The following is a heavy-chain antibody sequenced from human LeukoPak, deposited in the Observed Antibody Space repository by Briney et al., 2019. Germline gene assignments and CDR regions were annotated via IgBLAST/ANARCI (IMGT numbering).Heavy chain of an antibody. V-gene: IGHV4-34*01. CDR1: GGSFSGYY. CDR3: ARGQSRWRDREGFTDY. CDR2: INHSGST. J-gene: IGHJ4*02. Sequence: SETLSLTCAVYGGSFSGYYWSWIRQPPGKGLEWIGEINHSGSTNYNPSLKSRVTISVDTSKNQFSLKLSSVTAADTAVYYCARGQSRWRDREGFTDYWGQGTLVTVSS. D-gene: IGHD2-15*01.